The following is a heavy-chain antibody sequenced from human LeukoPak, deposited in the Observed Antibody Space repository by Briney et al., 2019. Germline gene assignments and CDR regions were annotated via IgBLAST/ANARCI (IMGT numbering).Heavy chain of an antibody. J-gene: IGHJ4*02. CDR1: GYTFTGYY. CDR2: INPNSGGT. CDR3: ARATLQGGQYSSSSGPPIDY. V-gene: IGHV1-2*02. Sequence: EASVKVSCKASGYTFTGYYMHWVRQAPGQGLEWMGWINPNSGGTNYAQKFQGRVTMTRDTSISTAYMELSRLRSDDTAVYYCARATLQGGQYSSSSGPPIDYWGQGTLVTVSS. D-gene: IGHD6-6*01.